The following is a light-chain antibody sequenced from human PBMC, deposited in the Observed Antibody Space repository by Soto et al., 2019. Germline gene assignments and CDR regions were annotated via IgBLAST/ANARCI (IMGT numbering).Light chain of an antibody. J-gene: IGKJ1*01. Sequence: EIVLTQSPGTLSLSPGERATLSCRASQSVSIDLAWYKHKTGQAPTPLIHAQSSRATGITDRFSGSGSGTDFTLTISRLEPEDFAVYYCQQYGTSPWTFGQGNKVDIK. CDR3: QQYGTSPWT. V-gene: IGKV3-20*01. CDR1: QSVSID. CDR2: AQS.